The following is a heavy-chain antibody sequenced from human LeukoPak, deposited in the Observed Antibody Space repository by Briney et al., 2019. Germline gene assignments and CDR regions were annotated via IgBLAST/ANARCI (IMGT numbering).Heavy chain of an antibody. CDR3: ARDGGSAAAFDI. CDR2: ISSSGSTI. J-gene: IGHJ3*02. CDR1: GFTFSSYE. Sequence: GGSLRLSCAASGFTFSSYEMNWVRQAPGKGLEWVSYISSSGSTIYYADSVKGQFTISRDNAKNSLYLQMNSLRAEDTAVYYCARDGGSAAAFDIWGQGTMVTVSS. V-gene: IGHV3-48*03. D-gene: IGHD3-16*01.